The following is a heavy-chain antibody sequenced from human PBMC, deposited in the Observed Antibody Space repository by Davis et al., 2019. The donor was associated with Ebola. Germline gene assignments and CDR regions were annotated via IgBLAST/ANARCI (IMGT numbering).Heavy chain of an antibody. CDR3: ARVYDILTGYDYYYYYGMDV. J-gene: IGHJ6*04. V-gene: IGHV1-69*13. Sequence: AASVKVSCKASGGTFSSYAISWVRQAPGQGLEWMGGIIPIFGTANYAQKFQGRVTITADESTSTAYMELSSLRSEDTAVYYCARVYDILTGYDYYYYYGMDVWGKGTTVTVSS. CDR2: IIPIFGTA. CDR1: GGTFSSYA. D-gene: IGHD3-9*01.